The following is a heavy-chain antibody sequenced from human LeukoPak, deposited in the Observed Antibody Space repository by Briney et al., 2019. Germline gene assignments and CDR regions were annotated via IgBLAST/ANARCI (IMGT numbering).Heavy chain of an antibody. J-gene: IGHJ4*02. CDR1: GGSISSYY. CDR3: ARHWGDGYNRYYFDY. V-gene: IGHV4-59*08. CDR2: IYYSGST. D-gene: IGHD5-24*01. Sequence: SETLSLTCTVSGGSISSYYWSWIRQPPGKGLEWIGYIYYSGSTNYNPSLKSRVTISVDTSKNQFSLKLSFVTAADPAVYYCARHWGDGYNRYYFDYWGQGTLVTVSS.